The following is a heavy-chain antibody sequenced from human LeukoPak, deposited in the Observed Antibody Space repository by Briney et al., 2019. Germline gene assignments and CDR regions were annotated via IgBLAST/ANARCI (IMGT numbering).Heavy chain of an antibody. D-gene: IGHD3-10*01. CDR2: ISSSSSYI. V-gene: IGHV3-21*01. CDR3: ARDLRRGRWFDP. J-gene: IGHJ5*02. CDR1: GFTFSSYS. Sequence: PGGSLRLSCAASGFTFSSYSMNWVRQAPGKGLEWVSSISSSSSYIYYADSVKGRFTISRDNAKNSLYLQMNSLRAEDTAVYYCARDLRRGRWFDPWGQGTLVTVSS.